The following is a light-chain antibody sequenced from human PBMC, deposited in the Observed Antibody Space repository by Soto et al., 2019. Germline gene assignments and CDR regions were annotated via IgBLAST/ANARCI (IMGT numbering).Light chain of an antibody. CDR2: EVS. V-gene: IGKV2-30*01. CDR3: MQSTQLPPT. Sequence: DAVMTQSPLSLPVTLGQPASISCRSSPSLVYSDGNTYLNWFQQKPGQSPQLLIYEVSTRVSGVPDRFSGSGSGTDFTLEISRVETDDVGIYYCMQSTQLPPTFAQGTRLEIK. J-gene: IGKJ5*01. CDR1: PSLVYSDGNTY.